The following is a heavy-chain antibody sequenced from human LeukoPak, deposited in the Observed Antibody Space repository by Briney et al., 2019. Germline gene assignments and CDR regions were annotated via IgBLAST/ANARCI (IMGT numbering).Heavy chain of an antibody. CDR2: IWYDGSNK. CDR1: GFTFSSYG. D-gene: IGHD3-10*01. V-gene: IGHV3-33*08. CDR3: ARGEWFGELLTGIFDY. J-gene: IGHJ4*02. Sequence: QPGRSLRLSCAASGFTFSSYGMHWVRQAPGKGLEWVAVIWYDGSNKYYADSVKGRFTISRDNSKNTLYLQMNSLRAEDTAVYYCARGEWFGELLTGIFDYWGQGTLVTVSS.